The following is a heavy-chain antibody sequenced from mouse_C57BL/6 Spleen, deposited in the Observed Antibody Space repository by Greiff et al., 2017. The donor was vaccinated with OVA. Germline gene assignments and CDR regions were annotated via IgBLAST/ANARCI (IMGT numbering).Heavy chain of an antibody. Sequence: VHVKQSGTVLARPGASVKMSCKTSGYTFTSYWMHWVKQRPGQGLEWIGAIYPGNSDTSYNQKFKGKAKLTAVTSASTAYMELSSLTNEDSAVYYCTRSDYDEGARLYWYFDVWGTGTTVTVSS. V-gene: IGHV1-5*01. CDR2: IYPGNSDT. J-gene: IGHJ1*03. D-gene: IGHD2-4*01. CDR1: GYTFTSYW. CDR3: TRSDYDEGARLYWYFDV.